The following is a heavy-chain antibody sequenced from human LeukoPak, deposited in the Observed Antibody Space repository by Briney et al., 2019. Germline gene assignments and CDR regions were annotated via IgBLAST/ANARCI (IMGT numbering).Heavy chain of an antibody. Sequence: GGSLRLSCAASGFTYSNSAMSWVRQAPGKGPEWVSAVSSSGAYTYYADSVRGRFTISRDNSKNTVYLQMDSLRSEDTAVYYCGRRLQGALIDYWGQGTLVTVSS. J-gene: IGHJ4*02. CDR2: VSSSGAYT. D-gene: IGHD5-24*01. V-gene: IGHV3-23*01. CDR1: GFTYSNSA. CDR3: GRRLQGALIDY.